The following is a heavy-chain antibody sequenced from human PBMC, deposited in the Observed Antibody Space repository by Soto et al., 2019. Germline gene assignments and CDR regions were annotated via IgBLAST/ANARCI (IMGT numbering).Heavy chain of an antibody. CDR1: GGSIISDGYS. CDR2: IYEGGNT. J-gene: IGHJ3*02. V-gene: IGHV4-30-2*01. CDR3: VRRSPEDAFDI. Sequence: SETLSLTCAVSGGSIISDGYSWSWIRQPPGKGLQWIGHIYEGGNTYYTPSLESRVAISTDKSKNQFSLRLSSMTAADTAVYYCVRRSPEDAFDIWGQGTMVTVSS.